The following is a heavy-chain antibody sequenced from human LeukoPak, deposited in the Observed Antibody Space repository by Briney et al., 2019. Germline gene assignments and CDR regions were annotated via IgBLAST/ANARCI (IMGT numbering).Heavy chain of an antibody. J-gene: IGHJ6*04. V-gene: IGHV1-18*04. Sequence: ASVKVSCKASGYTFTRYGISWVRQAPGQGLEWMGWLSAYNGNTNYAQKLQGRVTMTTDTSTSTAYMELRSLRSDDTAVYYCAREGFGDPLQYYYYYYGMDVWGNGTTVTVSS. CDR1: GYTFTRYG. D-gene: IGHD3-10*01. CDR2: LSAYNGNT. CDR3: AREGFGDPLQYYYYYYGMDV.